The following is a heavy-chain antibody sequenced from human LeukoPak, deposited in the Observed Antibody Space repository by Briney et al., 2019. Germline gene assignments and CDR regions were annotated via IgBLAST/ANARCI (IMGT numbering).Heavy chain of an antibody. V-gene: IGHV3-23*01. Sequence: GGSLRLSCAASGFTFRNYGMYWVRQAPGKGLEWVSAISADAVDTFYAPSVKGRFTISRDNSKNTLYLQINSLRAEDTAIYYCAKDVWWSVSWGQGTLVTVSS. CDR3: AKDVWWSVS. CDR1: GFTFRNYG. J-gene: IGHJ5*02. D-gene: IGHD2-8*02. CDR2: ISADAVDT.